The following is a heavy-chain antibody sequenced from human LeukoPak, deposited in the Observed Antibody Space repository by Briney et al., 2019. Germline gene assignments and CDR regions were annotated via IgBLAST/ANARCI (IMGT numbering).Heavy chain of an antibody. Sequence: SETLSLTCTASGGSISSSSYYWGWIRQPPGKGLEWIGSIYYSGSTYYNPSLKSRVTISVDTSKNQFSLKLSSVTAADTAVYYCAAYYVVVPAAIPDAFDIWGQGTMVTVSS. D-gene: IGHD2-2*02. CDR1: GGSISSSSYY. J-gene: IGHJ3*02. CDR3: AAYYVVVPAAIPDAFDI. CDR2: IYYSGST. V-gene: IGHV4-39*01.